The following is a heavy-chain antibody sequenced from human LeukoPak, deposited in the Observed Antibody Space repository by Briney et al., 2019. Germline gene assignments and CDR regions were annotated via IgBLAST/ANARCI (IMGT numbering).Heavy chain of an antibody. V-gene: IGHV1-2*02. CDR3: ATSLYCSSTNCYALYFQH. CDR1: GYTFTGYY. CDR2: INPNRGGT. Sequence: ASVKVSCKASGYTFTGYYMHWVRQAPGQGLEWMGWINPNRGGTNYAQKFQGRVTMTRDTSISTAYMELSRLRSDDTAVYYCATSLYCSSTNCYALYFQHWGQGILVTVSS. J-gene: IGHJ1*01. D-gene: IGHD2-2*01.